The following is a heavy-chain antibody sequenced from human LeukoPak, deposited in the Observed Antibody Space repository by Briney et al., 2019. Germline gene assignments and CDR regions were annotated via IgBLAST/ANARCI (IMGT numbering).Heavy chain of an antibody. J-gene: IGHJ4*02. D-gene: IGHD1-26*01. CDR2: IWYDGSNK. CDR1: GFTFSSYG. CDR3: AKDYPHEWEPTSSGVDY. V-gene: IGHV3-33*06. Sequence: GGSLRLSCAASGFTFSSYGMHWVRQAPGKGLEWVAVIWYDGSNKYYADSVKGRFTISRDNSKNTLYLQMNSLRAEDTAVYYRAKDYPHEWEPTSSGVDYWGQGTLVTVSS.